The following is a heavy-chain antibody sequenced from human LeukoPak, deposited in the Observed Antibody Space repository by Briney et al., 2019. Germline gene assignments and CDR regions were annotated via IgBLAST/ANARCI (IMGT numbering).Heavy chain of an antibody. D-gene: IGHD4/OR15-4a*01. CDR1: GYTFTGYY. J-gene: IGHJ6*03. CDR2: INPNSGGT. V-gene: IGHV1-2*02. Sequence: GASVKVSCKASGYTFTGYYMHWVRQAPGQGLEWMGWINPNSGGTNYAQKFQGRVTMTRDTSTSTVYMELSSLRSEDTAVYYCARKPFYGGDYYYYYMDVWGKGTTVTVSS. CDR3: ARKPFYGGDYYYYYMDV.